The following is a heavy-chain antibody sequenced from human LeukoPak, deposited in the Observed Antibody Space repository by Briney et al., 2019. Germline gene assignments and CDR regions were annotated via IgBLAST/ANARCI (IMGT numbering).Heavy chain of an antibody. D-gene: IGHD2-8*01. J-gene: IGHJ1*01. CDR2: ISYDGSNQ. Sequence: PGGSLRLSCGASGFTFSSYAMHWVRQAPGKGLEGVAGISYDGSNQYYADSVKGRFTISRDNSKNTLYLQMNSLRADDTAVYYCARGDPPGVPYRHWGHGTLVTVAS. CDR1: GFTFSSYA. CDR3: ARGDPPGVPYRH. V-gene: IGHV3-30-3*01.